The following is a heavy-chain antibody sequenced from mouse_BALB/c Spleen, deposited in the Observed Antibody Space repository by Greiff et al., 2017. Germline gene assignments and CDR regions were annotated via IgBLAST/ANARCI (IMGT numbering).Heavy chain of an antibody. D-gene: IGHD2-10*02. J-gene: IGHJ3*01. CDR2: ISSGGST. CDR3: ARGVLYGNYPFAY. V-gene: IGHV5-6-5*01. CDR1: GFTFSSYA. Sequence: EVKLVESGGGLVKPGGSLKLSCAASGFTFSSYAMSWVRQTPEKRLEWVASISSGGSTYYPDSVKGRFTISRDNARNILYLQMSSLRSEDTAMYYCARGVLYGNYPFAYWGQGTLVNV.